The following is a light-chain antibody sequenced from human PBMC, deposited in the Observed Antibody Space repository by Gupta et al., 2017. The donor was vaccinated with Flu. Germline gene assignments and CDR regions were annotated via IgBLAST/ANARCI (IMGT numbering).Light chain of an antibody. CDR2: KAS. CDR1: QSISSW. J-gene: IGKJ1*01. CDR3: QQYNSYWT. Sequence: SPSTLAASVVDRVTITCRASQSISSWLTWYQQKPGKAPKLLIYKASSLESRVPSRFSGSGSGTEFTLTISSLQPDDFATYYCQQYNSYWTFGQGTKVEIK. V-gene: IGKV1-5*03.